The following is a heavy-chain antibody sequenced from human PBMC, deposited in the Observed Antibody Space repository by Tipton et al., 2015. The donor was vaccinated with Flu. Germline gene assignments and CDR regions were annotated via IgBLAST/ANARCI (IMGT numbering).Heavy chain of an antibody. CDR3: ARGTSTATMKAFDY. CDR2: TYYSGNT. Sequence: GLVKPSETLSLTCAVSGGSISYYYWSWIRQSPGKGLEWIGYTYYSGNTYYNPSLKSRVTISVDTSRNQCSLKLSSVTAADTAVYYCARGTSTATMKAFDYWGQGTLVTVSS. D-gene: IGHD3-22*01. J-gene: IGHJ4*02. CDR1: GGSISYYY. V-gene: IGHV4-59*01.